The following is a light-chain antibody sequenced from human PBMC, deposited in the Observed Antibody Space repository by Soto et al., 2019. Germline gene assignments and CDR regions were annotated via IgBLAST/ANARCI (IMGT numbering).Light chain of an antibody. CDR2: GAS. Sequence: EIVFTQAPAPLSLSPGGRAILSWRASQSVSTFLAWFQQKPGQPHRLLIYGASSRATGIPDRFSGGGSGTDFSLTISRLDPEDFAVYYCQQYSSSPITVGQGTKVDI. V-gene: IGKV3-20*01. CDR3: QQYSSSPIT. CDR1: QSVSTF. J-gene: IGKJ1*01.